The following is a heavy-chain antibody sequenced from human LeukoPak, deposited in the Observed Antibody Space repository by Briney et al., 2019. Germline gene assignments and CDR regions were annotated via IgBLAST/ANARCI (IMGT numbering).Heavy chain of an antibody. Sequence: PSETLSLTRTVSGGSISSSSYYWGWIRQPPGKGLEWIGSIYFSGSTYYNPSLKSRVTISVDTSKNHFSLMLSSVTAADTAVYYCARHGGSGYSSFDYWGQGTLVTVSS. CDR3: ARHGGSGYSSFDY. D-gene: IGHD5-18*01. CDR2: IYFSGST. CDR1: GGSISSSSYY. V-gene: IGHV4-39*01. J-gene: IGHJ4*02.